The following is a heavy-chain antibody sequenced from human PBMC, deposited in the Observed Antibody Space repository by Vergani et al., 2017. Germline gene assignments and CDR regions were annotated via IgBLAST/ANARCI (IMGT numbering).Heavy chain of an antibody. D-gene: IGHD5-24*01. CDR2: LNPNSGNT. V-gene: IGHV1-8*01. CDR3: ARARRDGYNYYFDY. J-gene: IGHJ4*02. Sequence: QVQLVQSGAEVKKPGASVKVSCKASGYTFTSYDINWVRQATGQGLEWMGWLNPNSGNTGYAQKFQGRVTMTRNTSISTAYMELSSLRSEDTAVYYCARARRDGYNYYFDYWGQGTLVTVSS. CDR1: GYTFTSYD.